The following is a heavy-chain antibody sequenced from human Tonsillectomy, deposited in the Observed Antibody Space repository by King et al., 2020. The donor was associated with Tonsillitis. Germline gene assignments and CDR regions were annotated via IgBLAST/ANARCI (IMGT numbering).Heavy chain of an antibody. CDR3: AKDGMTTVTYHYFDY. V-gene: IGHV3-23*04. D-gene: IGHD4-17*01. Sequence: VQLVESGGGLVQPGGSLRLSCAASGSTFSNYVMSWVRQAPGKGLEWVSAISGSGGSTYYADSVKGRFTISRDNSKNTLYLQMNSLRAEDTAIYYCAKDGMTTVTYHYFDYWGQGTLATVSS. CDR2: ISGSGGST. CDR1: GSTFSNYV. J-gene: IGHJ4*02.